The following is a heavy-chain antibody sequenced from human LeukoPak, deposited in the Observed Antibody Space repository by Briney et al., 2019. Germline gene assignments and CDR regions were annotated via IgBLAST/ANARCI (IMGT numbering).Heavy chain of an antibody. Sequence: SGTLSLTCAVSGDSISSSHWWTWVRQSPGKGLEWIGEIFHTVIINSNPSLKSRVTISLDKSKNQFSLKLSSVTAADTAVYYCAREVPPDSSSPRYYFDYWGQGTLVTVSS. CDR3: AREVPPDSSSPRYYFDY. D-gene: IGHD6-13*01. CDR1: GDSISSSHW. J-gene: IGHJ4*02. V-gene: IGHV4-4*02. CDR2: IFHTVII.